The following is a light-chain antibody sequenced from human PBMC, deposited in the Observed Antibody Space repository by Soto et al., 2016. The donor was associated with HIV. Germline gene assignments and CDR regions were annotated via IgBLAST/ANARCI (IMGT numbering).Light chain of an antibody. CDR2: QDS. Sequence: SYELTQPPSVSVSPGQTANITCSGDKLGDKYVCWYQQKPGQSPVLVMYQDSKRPSGIPERFSGSNSGNTATLTISGTQAMDEADYYCQAWDSSTVVFGGGTKLTVL. J-gene: IGLJ2*01. CDR3: QAWDSSTVV. CDR1: KLGDKY. V-gene: IGLV3-1*01.